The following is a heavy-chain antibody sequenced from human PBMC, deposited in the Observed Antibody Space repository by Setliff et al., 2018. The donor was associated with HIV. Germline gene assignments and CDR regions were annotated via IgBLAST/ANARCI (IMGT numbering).Heavy chain of an antibody. D-gene: IGHD3-10*01. CDR2: IHYGGFF. CDR1: GGSFRSSRYY. CDR3: ARPALGIGGGSRFDN. Sequence: SETLSLTCTVSGGSFRSSRYYWGWIRQPPGKGLEWIGNIHYGGFFWYSPSLKSRVTISVDTSKNQFSLKLSSVTAADTVVYYCARPALGIGGGSRFDNWGQGTRVTVSS. V-gene: IGHV4-39*01. J-gene: IGHJ4*02.